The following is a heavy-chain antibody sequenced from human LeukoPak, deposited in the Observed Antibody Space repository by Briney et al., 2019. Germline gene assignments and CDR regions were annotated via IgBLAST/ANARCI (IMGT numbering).Heavy chain of an antibody. J-gene: IGHJ4*02. CDR3: ARDLNYDSAY. CDR1: GFTVSSNY. V-gene: IGHV3-53*01. Sequence: GGSLRLSCAASGFTVSSNYMSWVRQAPGKGLEWVSVIYSGGSTYYADSVKGRFTISRDSSKNTVYLQMNSLRAEDTAVYYCARDLNYDSAYWGQGTLVTVSS. CDR2: IYSGGST. D-gene: IGHD3-22*01.